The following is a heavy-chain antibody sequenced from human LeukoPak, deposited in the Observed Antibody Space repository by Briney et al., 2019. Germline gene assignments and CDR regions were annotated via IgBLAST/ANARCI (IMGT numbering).Heavy chain of an antibody. CDR3: ASGAAYGDFLFDY. J-gene: IGHJ4*02. CDR2: ISGSGGST. D-gene: IGHD4-17*01. V-gene: IGHV3-23*01. Sequence: GGRLRLSCAASGFTFSSYAMRWVRQAPGKGLEWVSAISGSGGSTYYADSVKGRFTISRDNSKNTLYLQMNSLRAEDTAVYYCASGAAYGDFLFDYWGQGTLVTVSS. CDR1: GFTFSSYA.